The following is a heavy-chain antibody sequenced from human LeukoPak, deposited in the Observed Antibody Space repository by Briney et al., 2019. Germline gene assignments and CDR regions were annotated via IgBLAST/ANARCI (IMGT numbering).Heavy chain of an antibody. CDR2: IYTSGST. CDR1: GGSISSGSYY. Sequence: SETLSLTCTVSGGSISSGSYYWSWIRQPAGKGLEWIGRIYTSGSTNYNPSLKSRVTISVDTSKNQFSLKLSSVTAADAAVYYCATAYYEFWSGYFGYSDLWGRGTLVTVSS. V-gene: IGHV4-61*02. CDR3: ATAYYEFWSGYFGYSDL. D-gene: IGHD3-3*01. J-gene: IGHJ2*01.